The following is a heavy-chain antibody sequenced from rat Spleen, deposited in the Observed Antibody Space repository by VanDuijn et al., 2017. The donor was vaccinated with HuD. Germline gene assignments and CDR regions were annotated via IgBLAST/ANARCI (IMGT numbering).Heavy chain of an antibody. V-gene: IGHV5-20*01. CDR2: ISYDGYNT. J-gene: IGHJ3*01. D-gene: IGHD3-8*01. Sequence: EVQLVESGGGLVKPGRSLKLSCAASGFTFTNYDMAWVRQAPTKGLEWVASISYDGYNTYYRDSVKGRFTISRDNAKSTLYLQMDSLRSEDTATYYSTTYPFSYWGQGTLVTVSS. CDR3: TTYPFSY. CDR1: GFTFTNYD.